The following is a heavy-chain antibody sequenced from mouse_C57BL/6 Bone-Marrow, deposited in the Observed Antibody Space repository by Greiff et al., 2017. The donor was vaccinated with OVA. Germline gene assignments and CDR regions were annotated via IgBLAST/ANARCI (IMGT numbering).Heavy chain of an antibody. V-gene: IGHV14-2*01. CDR3: ASYYGTSYWYFDV. J-gene: IGHJ1*03. CDR1: GFNIKDYY. Sequence: EVQRVESGAELVKPGASVKLSCTASGFNIKDYYMHWVKQRTEQGLEWIGRIDPEDGETKYAPKFQGKATITADTSSNTAYLQLSSLTSEDTAVYYCASYYGTSYWYFDVWGTGTTVTVSS. CDR2: IDPEDGET. D-gene: IGHD2-1*01.